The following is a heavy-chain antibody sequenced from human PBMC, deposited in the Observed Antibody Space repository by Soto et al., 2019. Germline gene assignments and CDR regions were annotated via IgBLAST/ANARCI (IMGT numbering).Heavy chain of an antibody. V-gene: IGHV3-53*01. J-gene: IGHJ6*02. Sequence: EVQLVESGGGLIQPGGSLRLSCAASGFTVSSNYMSWVRQAPGKGLEWVSVIYSGGSTYYADSVKGRFTISRDNSKNTLYLQMNSLRAEDTAVYYCARERGLGYAHVYYYCGMDVWGQGTTVTVSS. CDR2: IYSGGST. D-gene: IGHD5-12*01. CDR3: ARERGLGYAHVYYYCGMDV. CDR1: GFTVSSNY.